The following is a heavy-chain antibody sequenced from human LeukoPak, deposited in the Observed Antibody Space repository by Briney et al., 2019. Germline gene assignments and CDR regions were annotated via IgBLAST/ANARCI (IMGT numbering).Heavy chain of an antibody. CDR1: GSTVSSNY. J-gene: IGHJ3*02. V-gene: IGHV3-53*01. Sequence: PGGSLRLSCAASGSTVSSNYMSWVRLAPGKGLEWVSLIYSGGRTDYADSVRGRFTISRDNSKNTLFLQMNSLRAEDTAVYYCARGGQAGVTDDAFDIWGQGTMVTVSS. CDR2: IYSGGRT. D-gene: IGHD4-23*01. CDR3: ARGGQAGVTDDAFDI.